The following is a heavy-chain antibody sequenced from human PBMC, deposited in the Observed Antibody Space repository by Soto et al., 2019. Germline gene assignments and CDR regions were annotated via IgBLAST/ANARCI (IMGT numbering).Heavy chain of an antibody. J-gene: IGHJ4*02. D-gene: IGHD3-3*01. Sequence: SETLSLTGTVSSGSISASSYYWGSIRQPPGKGLEWIGSVYYSGSTYYNPSLKSRVAIAVDTSKNQFSLKLSSVTAADTAVYYCARYGTIFGVVIRLFHYWGQGTLVTVS. CDR2: VYYSGST. V-gene: IGHV4-39*01. CDR1: SGSISASSYY. CDR3: ARYGTIFGVVIRLFHY.